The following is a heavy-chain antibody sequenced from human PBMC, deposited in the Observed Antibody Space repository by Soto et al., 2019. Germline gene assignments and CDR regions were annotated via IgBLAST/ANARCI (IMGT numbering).Heavy chain of an antibody. CDR3: ARAGGTAALDY. CDR2: MNNDGSSI. CDR1: KFTFSNSW. Sequence: EVQLVESGGGLVQPGGSLRLSCAASKFTFSNSWMHWVRQAPGKGLVWVSRMNNDGSSISYADSVKGRFTISRDNAKNTLYLQMNSLRAEDTAVYYSARAGGTAALDYWGQGTLVTVSS. J-gene: IGHJ4*02. D-gene: IGHD1-7*01. V-gene: IGHV3-74*01.